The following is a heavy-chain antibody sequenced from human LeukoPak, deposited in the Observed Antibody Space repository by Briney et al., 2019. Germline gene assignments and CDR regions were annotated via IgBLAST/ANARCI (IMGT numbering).Heavy chain of an antibody. CDR1: GGTFSSYA. CDR2: IIPIFGTA. V-gene: IGHV1-69*06. D-gene: IGHD1-26*01. Sequence: ASVKVSCKASGGTFSSYAISWVRQAPGQGLEWMGGIIPIFGTANYAQKFQGRVTITADKSTSTAYMELSSLRSEDTAVYYCASPGSVGATGDYFDYWGQGTLVTVSS. CDR3: ASPGSVGATGDYFDY. J-gene: IGHJ4*02.